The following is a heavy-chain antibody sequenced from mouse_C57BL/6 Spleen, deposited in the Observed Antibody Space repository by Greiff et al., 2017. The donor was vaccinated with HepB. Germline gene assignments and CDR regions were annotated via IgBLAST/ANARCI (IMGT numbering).Heavy chain of an antibody. Sequence: EVQLQQSGPGLVKPSQSLSLTCSVTGYSITSGYYWNWIRQFPGNKLEWMGYISYDGSNNYNPSLKNRISITRDTSKNQFFLKLNYVTTEDTATYYCARERSSSVFAYWGQGTLVTVSA. CDR2: ISYDGSN. J-gene: IGHJ3*01. CDR3: ARERSSSVFAY. CDR1: GYSITSGYY. D-gene: IGHD3-2*02. V-gene: IGHV3-6*01.